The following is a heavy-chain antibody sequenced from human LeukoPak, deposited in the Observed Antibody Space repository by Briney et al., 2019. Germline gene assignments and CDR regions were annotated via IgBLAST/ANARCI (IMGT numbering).Heavy chain of an antibody. J-gene: IGHJ4*02. V-gene: IGHV3-30*19. CDR1: GFAFSSFG. CDR2: ISYDGCNK. D-gene: IGHD3-16*02. CDR3: ARDRYDYVWGSYRYGLSPHLDY. Sequence: PGGSLRLSCAASGFAFSSFGMSWVRQAPGKGLEWVAVISYDGCNKYYADSVKGRFTISRDNSKNTLYLQMNSLRTEDTAVYYCARDRYDYVWGSYRYGLSPHLDYWGQGTLVTVSS.